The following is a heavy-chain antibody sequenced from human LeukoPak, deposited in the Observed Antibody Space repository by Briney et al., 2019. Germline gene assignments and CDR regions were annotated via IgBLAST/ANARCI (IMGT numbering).Heavy chain of an antibody. CDR1: GYTFTSYD. Sequence: ASVKVSCKASGYTFTSYDINWVRQATGQGLEWMGWMNPNSGNTGYAQKFQGRVTMTRNTSISTAYMELSSLRSEDTAVYYCARGKTYYDILTGYYSDYWGQGTLVTVSS. CDR3: ARGKTYYDILTGYYSDY. J-gene: IGHJ4*02. CDR2: MNPNSGNT. V-gene: IGHV1-8*01. D-gene: IGHD3-9*01.